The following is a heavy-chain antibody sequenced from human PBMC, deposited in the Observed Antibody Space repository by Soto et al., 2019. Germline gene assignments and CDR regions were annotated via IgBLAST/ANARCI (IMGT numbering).Heavy chain of an antibody. Sequence: EVQLLESGGGLVQPGGSLRLSCAASGFTFSTYSMSWVRQAPGKGLEWVSAISASGGTTYYADSVKGRFTISRDNSKNTLYLQMNSLRAEDTAVYYCAKEPRGIIAALDWGQGTLVTVSS. V-gene: IGHV3-23*01. J-gene: IGHJ4*02. D-gene: IGHD6-6*01. CDR1: GFTFSTYS. CDR2: ISASGGTT. CDR3: AKEPRGIIAALD.